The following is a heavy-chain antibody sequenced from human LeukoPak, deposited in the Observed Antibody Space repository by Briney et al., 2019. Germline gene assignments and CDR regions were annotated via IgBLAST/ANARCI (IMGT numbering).Heavy chain of an antibody. CDR3: ATQGIVVVVAATGEDY. V-gene: IGHV3-23*01. D-gene: IGHD2-15*01. CDR2: ISGSGGST. Sequence: GGSLRLSCAASGSTFSSYAMSWVRQAPGKGLEWVSAISGSGGSTYYADSVKGRFTISRDNSKNTLYLQMSSLRAEDTAVYYCATQGIVVVVAATGEDYWGQGTLVTVSS. J-gene: IGHJ4*02. CDR1: GSTFSSYA.